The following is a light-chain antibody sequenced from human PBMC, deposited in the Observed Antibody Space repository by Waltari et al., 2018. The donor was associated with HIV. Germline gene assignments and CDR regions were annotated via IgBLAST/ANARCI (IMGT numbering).Light chain of an antibody. CDR3: HSADGSATYV. Sequence: SYELTQPPSVSVSPGQTARITCSGDALPKQYVYWYQQKPGQAPVLVIDKDTERPSGIPERFSGSSSGTTVTLTISGVQAEDEADYYCHSADGSATYVFGTGTKVTVL. CDR1: ALPKQY. CDR2: KDT. J-gene: IGLJ1*01. V-gene: IGLV3-25*03.